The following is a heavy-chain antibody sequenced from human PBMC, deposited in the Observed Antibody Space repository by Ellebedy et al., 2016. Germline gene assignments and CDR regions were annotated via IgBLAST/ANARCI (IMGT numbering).Heavy chain of an antibody. D-gene: IGHD3-22*01. J-gene: IGHJ6*02. CDR1: GFTVSSNY. V-gene: IGHV3-53*01. CDR3: ARDFGSDSTGYYGLDV. Sequence: GGSLRLSCAASGFTVSSNYMSWVRQAPGKGLEWVSVIFSGGITYYADSVKGRFTISRDNSKNTLFLQRNSLRAEDTAVYYCARDFGSDSTGYYGLDVWGQGTTVTVSS. CDR2: IFSGGIT.